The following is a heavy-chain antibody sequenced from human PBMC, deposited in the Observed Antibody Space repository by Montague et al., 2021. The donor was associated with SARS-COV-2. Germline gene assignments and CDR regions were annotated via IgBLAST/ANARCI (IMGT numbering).Heavy chain of an antibody. Sequence: SETLSLTCAVYGGSFSGDYWNWIRQPPGKGLEWIGEINHSGSTNNNPSLKSRVTMSVDTSKNQFSLKLSSVTAADTAVYYCARGARQGYGFRLGSFDYWGQGTLVTVSS. V-gene: IGHV4-34*01. CDR1: GGSFSGDY. CDR3: ARGARQGYGFRLGSFDY. J-gene: IGHJ4*02. CDR2: INHSGST. D-gene: IGHD3-10*01.